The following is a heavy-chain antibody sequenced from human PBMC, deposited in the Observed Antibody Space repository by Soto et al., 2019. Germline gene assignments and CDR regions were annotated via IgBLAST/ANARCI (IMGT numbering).Heavy chain of an antibody. D-gene: IGHD4-17*01. V-gene: IGHV1-69*01. CDR3: ARSFSTVTTNGFDY. J-gene: IGHJ4*02. CDR2: IIPLFGTS. Sequence: QVQLVQSGAEVKKPGSSVKVSCTASVGALRSQVITWVRQAPGQGLEWMGGIIPLFGTSNYAQKFQGRLTITADESTSTAYMELSSLTSEDTAVYYCARSFSTVTTNGFDYWGQGTLVTVSS. CDR1: VGALRSQV.